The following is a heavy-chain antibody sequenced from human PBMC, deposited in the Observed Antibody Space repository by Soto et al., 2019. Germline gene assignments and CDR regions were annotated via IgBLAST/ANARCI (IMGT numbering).Heavy chain of an antibody. CDR1: GYTFTSYG. V-gene: IGHV1-69*13. CDR3: ARDSPRSYGGNSGGAFDI. Sequence: SVKVSCKASGYTFTSYGISWVRQAPGQGLEWMGGIIPIFGTANYAQKFQGRVTITADESTSTAYMELSSLRSEDTAVYYCARDSPRSYGGNSGGAFDIWGKGTMVTVSS. CDR2: IIPIFGTA. D-gene: IGHD4-17*01. J-gene: IGHJ3*02.